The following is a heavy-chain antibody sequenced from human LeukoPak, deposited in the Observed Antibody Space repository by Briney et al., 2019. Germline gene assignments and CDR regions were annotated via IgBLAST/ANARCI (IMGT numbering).Heavy chain of an antibody. CDR1: GGSISSSYYY. Sequence: SETLSLTCTVSGGSISSSYYYWGWIRHPPGKGLEWIGSIYYSGSTYYNPSLKSRVTISVDTSKNQFSLKLRSVTAADTAVCYYARHFGTWGQGTLVTVSS. D-gene: IGHD3/OR15-3a*01. CDR3: ARHFGT. J-gene: IGHJ4*02. CDR2: IYYSGST. V-gene: IGHV4-39*01.